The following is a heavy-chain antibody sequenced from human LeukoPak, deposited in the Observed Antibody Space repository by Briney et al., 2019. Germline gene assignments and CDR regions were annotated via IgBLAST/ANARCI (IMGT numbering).Heavy chain of an antibody. CDR1: GGPLSSYS. CDR2: IYYSGRT. D-gene: IGHD3-10*01. V-gene: IGHV4-59*01. CDR3: ASDYGSGSYRFDF. J-gene: IGHJ4*02. Sequence: SETLSLTCTVSGGPLSSYSWSWIRQPPGKGLEWIGYIYYSGRTVYNPSLKSRVTISLDTSKNQFSLKLSPVTAADTAVYYCASDYGSGSYRFDFWGQGTLVSVSS.